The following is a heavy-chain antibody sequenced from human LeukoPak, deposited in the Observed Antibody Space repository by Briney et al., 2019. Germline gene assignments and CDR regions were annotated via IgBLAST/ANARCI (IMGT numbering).Heavy chain of an antibody. Sequence: GVCLRLSCAASGFTVSSNYMSWVRQAPGKGLEWVSVISSGGSTYYAASVKGRFTISRDNSKNTLYLQMNSLRAEDTAVYYCAREEFGDRSGGSCCGFDYWGQGTLVTVSS. V-gene: IGHV3-53*01. J-gene: IGHJ4*02. CDR3: AREEFGDRSGGSCCGFDY. D-gene: IGHD2-15*01. CDR1: GFTVSSNY. CDR2: ISSGGST.